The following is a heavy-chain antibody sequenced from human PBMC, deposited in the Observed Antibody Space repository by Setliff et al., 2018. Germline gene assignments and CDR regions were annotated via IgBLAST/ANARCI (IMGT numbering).Heavy chain of an antibody. CDR2: INPSSGGT. J-gene: IGHJ6*02. Sequence: RASVKVSCKAFRYTFNDYYIHWVRQTPGQGLEWMGRINPSSGGTDDAQNFLGRVTMTRDTAISTAYMELSRLTSDDTAVYYCARAAGYSSSWYHYYYGMDVWGQGTTVTVSS. CDR1: RYTFNDYY. V-gene: IGHV1-2*06. CDR3: ARAAGYSSSWYHYYYGMDV. D-gene: IGHD6-13*01.